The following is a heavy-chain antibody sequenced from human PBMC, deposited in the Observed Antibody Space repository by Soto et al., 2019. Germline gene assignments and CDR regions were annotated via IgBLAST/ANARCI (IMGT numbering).Heavy chain of an antibody. V-gene: IGHV4-34*01. D-gene: IGHD6-13*01. CDR1: GGSFSGYY. CDR2: INHSGST. Sequence: QVQLQQWGAGLLKPSETLSLTCAVYGGSFSGYYWSWIRQPPGKGLDWIGEINHSGSTNYNPSLKSRVTISVESSKIQFSLKLRYVTAADTAVYYCARGPNKKYSRSWCRHTTYYCYGMDVWGQGPTVTVSS. J-gene: IGHJ6*02. CDR3: ARGPNKKYSRSWCRHTTYYCYGMDV.